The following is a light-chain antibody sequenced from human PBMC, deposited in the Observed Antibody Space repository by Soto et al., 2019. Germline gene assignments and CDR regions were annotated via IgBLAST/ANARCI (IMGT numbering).Light chain of an antibody. J-gene: IGLJ2*01. V-gene: IGLV2-14*01. Sequence: QSALTQPASVSGSPGQSITISCTGTSSDVGGYNYVSWYQLHPGKAPKLMIYDVSNRPSGVSNRFSGSKSGNTASLTISGLQAEDEADYYCSLYTCSSTLVFGGGTKLTVL. CDR3: SLYTCSSTLV. CDR1: SSDVGGYNY. CDR2: DVS.